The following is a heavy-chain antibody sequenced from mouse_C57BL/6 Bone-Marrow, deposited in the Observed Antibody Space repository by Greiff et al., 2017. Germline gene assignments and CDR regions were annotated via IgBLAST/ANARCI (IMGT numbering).Heavy chain of an antibody. CDR1: GYTFTSYW. J-gene: IGHJ2*01. Sequence: VQLQQPGAELVKPGASVKLSCKASGYTFTSYWMHWVKQRPGQGLEWIGMIHPNSGSTNYNEKFKSKATLTVDKSSSTAYMQLSSLTSEDSAVYYCASPLTTVVAFDYWGQGTTLTVSS. CDR2: IHPNSGST. V-gene: IGHV1-64*01. D-gene: IGHD1-1*01. CDR3: ASPLTTVVAFDY.